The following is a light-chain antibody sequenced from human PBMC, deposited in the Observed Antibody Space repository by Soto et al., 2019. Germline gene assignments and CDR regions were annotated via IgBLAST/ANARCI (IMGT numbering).Light chain of an antibody. V-gene: IGLV2-14*01. J-gene: IGLJ1*01. Sequence: QSALTQPASVSGSPGQSLTISCTGTSSDVGNYKYVSCYQQHPGKPPKLMIYEVSNRPSGVSNRFSGSKSGNTASLTISGLQAEDETDYYCFSYTSSGTYVFGTGTKVTVL. CDR2: EVS. CDR3: FSYTSSGTYV. CDR1: SSDVGNYKY.